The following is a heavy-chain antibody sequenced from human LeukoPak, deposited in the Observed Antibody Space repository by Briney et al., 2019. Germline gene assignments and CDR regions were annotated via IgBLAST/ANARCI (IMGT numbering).Heavy chain of an antibody. CDR1: GFTFTSYD. D-gene: IGHD3-22*01. CDR2: MNPNNGNT. J-gene: IGHJ3*02. CDR3: ARKIGMIVVDAFDI. V-gene: IGHV1-18*01. Sequence: ASVKVSCKASGFTFTSYDINWVRQASGQGLEWMGWMNPNNGNTNYAQKLQGRVTMTTDTSTSTAYMELRSLRSDDTAVYYCARKIGMIVVDAFDIWGQGTMVTVSS.